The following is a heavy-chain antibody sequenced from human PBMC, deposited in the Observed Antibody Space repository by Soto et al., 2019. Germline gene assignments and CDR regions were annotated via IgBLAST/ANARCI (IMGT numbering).Heavy chain of an antibody. CDR3: AKDLECSSTSCYYYYFDY. CDR1: GFTFSSYA. D-gene: IGHD2-2*01. CDR2: ISGSGGST. V-gene: IGHV3-23*01. J-gene: IGHJ4*02. Sequence: GRSLRLSCAASGFTFSSYAMSWVRQAPGKGMERVSAISGSGGSTYYADSVKGRFTISRDNSKNTLYLQMNSLRAEDTAVYYCAKDLECSSTSCYYYYFDYRGQGTLVTVSS.